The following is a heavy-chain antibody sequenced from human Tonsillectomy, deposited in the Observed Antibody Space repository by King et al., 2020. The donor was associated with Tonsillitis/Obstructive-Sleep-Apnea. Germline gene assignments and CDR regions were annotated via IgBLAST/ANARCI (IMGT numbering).Heavy chain of an antibody. Sequence: QLHASGPGLLKPSETPSLTFTVSGGSIISSSYYCALMRDAQVKVRPVIVIVYYSGSTYYNPSLKSRVTISVDTSKNQFSLKLSSVTAADTAVYYCASTGGYYYYYMDVWGKGTTVTVSS. V-gene: IGHV4-39*01. D-gene: IGHD3-16*01. CDR1: GGSIISSSYY. CDR3: ASTGGYYYYYMDV. CDR2: VYYSGST. J-gene: IGHJ6*03.